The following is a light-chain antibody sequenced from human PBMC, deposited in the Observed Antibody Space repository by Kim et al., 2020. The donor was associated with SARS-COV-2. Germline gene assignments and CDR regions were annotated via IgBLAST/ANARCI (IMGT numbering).Light chain of an antibody. V-gene: IGLV6-57*03. CDR3: QSYDSDTRWV. J-gene: IGLJ3*02. Sequence: KTVTISCTRSGGAIASNYVQWDQQRPASAPTTVIYEDRQRPSGVPPRFSGSIDSSSNSAFLTISGLQTDDEADYYCQSYDSDTRWVFGGGTQLTVL. CDR1: GGAIASNY. CDR2: EDR.